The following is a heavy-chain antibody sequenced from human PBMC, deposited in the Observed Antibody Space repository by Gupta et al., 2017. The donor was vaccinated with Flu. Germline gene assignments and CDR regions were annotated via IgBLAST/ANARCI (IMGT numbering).Heavy chain of an antibody. CDR3: AGVGYGSRSEPGPRDY. J-gene: IGHJ4*03. CDR1: GFPCSRFN. CDR2: RSSESEDI. V-gene: IGHV3-21*01. Sequence: EVQLVESGGGLVKPGGSLRLSCAASGFPCSRFNINWVRQATGKGVEWVSFRSSESEDIDYADAVKGRFTSSRDNAKNSLYLQMNSLGAEDTAVYDCAGVGYGSRSEPGPRDYWGHGTRGIVSS. D-gene: IGHD6-13*01.